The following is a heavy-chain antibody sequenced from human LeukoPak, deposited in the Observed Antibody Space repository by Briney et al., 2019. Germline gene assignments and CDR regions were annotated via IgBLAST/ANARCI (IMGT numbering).Heavy chain of an antibody. CDR3: ARGLFVLHYSSSSPFDY. CDR1: GFTFRSYS. D-gene: IGHD6-6*01. CDR2: ISGSSSYT. V-gene: IGHV3-21*01. J-gene: IGHJ4*02. Sequence: PGGSLRLSCAASGFTFRSYSMNWVRQAPGKGLEWVSFISGSSSYTYYADSVKGRFTISRDNAKSSLYLQMNSLRVEDAAVYYCARGLFVLHYSSSSPFDYWGQRTLVTVSS.